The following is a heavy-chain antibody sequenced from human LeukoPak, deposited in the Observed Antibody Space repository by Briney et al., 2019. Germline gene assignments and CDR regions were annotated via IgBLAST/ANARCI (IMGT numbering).Heavy chain of an antibody. V-gene: IGHV1-2*02. CDR3: ARVKYYDSIGGPDY. CDR1: GYSFSDYY. CDR2: INPNSGAT. D-gene: IGHD3-22*01. J-gene: IGHJ4*02. Sequence: ASVKVSCKASGYSFSDYYIHWVRQAPGQGLEWVGWINPNSGATNYAQQFQGRVTMTRDTSINTAYMELTSPRSDDTAVYYCARVKYYDSIGGPDYWGQGTLVTVSS.